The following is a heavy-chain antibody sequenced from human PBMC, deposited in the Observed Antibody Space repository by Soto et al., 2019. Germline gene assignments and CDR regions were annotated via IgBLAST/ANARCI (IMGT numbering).Heavy chain of an antibody. J-gene: IGHJ3*02. D-gene: IGHD5-12*01. V-gene: IGHV4-59*08. CDR1: GGSISSYY. CDR2: IYYSGST. Sequence: PSETLSLTCTVSGGSISSYYWSWIRQPPGKGLEWIGYIYYSGSTNYNPSLKSRVTISVDTSKNQFSLKLSSVTAADTAVYYCASNLNIGAGGMAFDIWGQGTMVTVSS. CDR3: ASNLNIGAGGMAFDI.